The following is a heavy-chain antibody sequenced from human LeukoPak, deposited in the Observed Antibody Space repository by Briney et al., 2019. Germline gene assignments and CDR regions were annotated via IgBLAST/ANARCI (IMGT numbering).Heavy chain of an antibody. CDR1: GFTFSASA. CDR3: ARAFSHLQRYMDV. J-gene: IGHJ6*03. CDR2: IRNKANRYAT. D-gene: IGHD4-11*01. Sequence: GGSLKLSCAASGFTFSASAMYWVRQASGKGLEWVGRIRNKANRYATAYAASVKGRFTISRDDTKNTAYLQMNSLKTEDTAVYYCARAFSHLQRYMDVWGKGTTVTVSS. V-gene: IGHV3-73*01.